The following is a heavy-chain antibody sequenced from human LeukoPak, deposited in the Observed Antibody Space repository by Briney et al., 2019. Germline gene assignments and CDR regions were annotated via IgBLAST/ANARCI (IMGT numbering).Heavy chain of an antibody. V-gene: IGHV3-30*03. Sequence: GRSLRLSCVASGFSFSSYGMHWVRQAPGKSLEWVALISSDGNDQYYADSVKGRFTISRDNSKNTLSLQMNSLRPEDTAMYYCTTQGFCISTGCYANAFDIWGQGTLVTVSS. CDR1: GFSFSSYG. D-gene: IGHD2-2*01. CDR3: TTQGFCISTGCYANAFDI. CDR2: ISSDGNDQ. J-gene: IGHJ4*02.